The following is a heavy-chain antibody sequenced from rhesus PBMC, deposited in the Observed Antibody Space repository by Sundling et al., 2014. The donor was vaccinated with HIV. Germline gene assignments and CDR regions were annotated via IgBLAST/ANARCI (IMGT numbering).Heavy chain of an antibody. J-gene: IGHJ6*01. CDR1: GGSISDYYY. CDR2: IYGNSATT. Sequence: QVQLQESGPGLVKPSETLSLTCAVSGGSISDYYYWNWIRQPPGKGLEWIANIYGNSATTNYNPSLKSRVAISTDTSRNQLSLKLNSVTAADTAVYYCVREVWETFGRDVRTYGLDYWGQGVVVTVSS. D-gene: IGHD3-3*01. V-gene: IGHV4S9*01. CDR3: VREVWETFGRDVRTYGLDY.